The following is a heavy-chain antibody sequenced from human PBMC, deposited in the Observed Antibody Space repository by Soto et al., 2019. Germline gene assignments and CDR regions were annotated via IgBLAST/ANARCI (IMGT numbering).Heavy chain of an antibody. J-gene: IGHJ5*02. CDR2: INHSGST. Sequence: SETLSLTCAAYGGSFSGYYWSWIRQPPGKGLEWIGEINHSGSTNYNPSLKSRVTISVDTSKNQFSLKLSSVTAADTAVYYCARGTLLLWFGEKTNWFDPWGQGTLVTVSS. D-gene: IGHD3-10*01. V-gene: IGHV4-34*01. CDR3: ARGTLLLWFGEKTNWFDP. CDR1: GGSFSGYY.